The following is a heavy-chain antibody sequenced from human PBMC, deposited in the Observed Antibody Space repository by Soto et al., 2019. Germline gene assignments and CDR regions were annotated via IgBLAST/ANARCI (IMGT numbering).Heavy chain of an antibody. D-gene: IGHD3-10*01. CDR2: TYYRSRFFS. V-gene: IGHV6-1*01. J-gene: IGHJ5*02. CDR1: GDSVSSYSAA. CDR3: VRDRYSSSGWFDP. Sequence: SQTLSLTCAISGDSVSSYSAAWNWVRQSPSGGLEWLGRTYYRSRFFSDYAESVKSRIIINPDTSKNQFSLQLKSVTPEDTAVYYCVRDRYSSSGWFDPWGQGTPVTVSS.